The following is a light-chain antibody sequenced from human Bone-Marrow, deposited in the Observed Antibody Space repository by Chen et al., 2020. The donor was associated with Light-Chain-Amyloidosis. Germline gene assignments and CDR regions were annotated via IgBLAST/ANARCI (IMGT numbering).Light chain of an antibody. Sequence: SYELTQPPSVSVSPGQTARITCSGDDLPTKYAYWYQQKPGPAPVLLIHRDTERPSGISERFSGSSSGTTATLTISGVQAEDEDDYHCQSADSSGTYEVIFGGGTKLTVL. V-gene: IGLV3-25*03. CDR1: DLPTKY. CDR3: QSADSSGTYEVI. CDR2: RDT. J-gene: IGLJ2*01.